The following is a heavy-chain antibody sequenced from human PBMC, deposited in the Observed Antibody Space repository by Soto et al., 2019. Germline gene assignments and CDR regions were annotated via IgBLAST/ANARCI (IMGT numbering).Heavy chain of an antibody. CDR3: ARDLEMATLATWYGRDV. Sequence: EVQLVESGGGLGKPGGSLRLSCAASGFTFSSYSMNWVRQAPGKGLEWVSSISSSSSYIYYADSVKGRFTISRDNAKNSLSPQMNSLRAEDTAVDYCARDLEMATLATWYGRDVWGQGTTVTVSS. CDR1: GFTFSSYS. V-gene: IGHV3-21*01. J-gene: IGHJ6*02. D-gene: IGHD5-12*01. CDR2: ISSSSSYI.